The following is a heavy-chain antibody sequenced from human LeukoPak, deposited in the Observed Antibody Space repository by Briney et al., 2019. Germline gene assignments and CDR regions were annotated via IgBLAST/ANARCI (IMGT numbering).Heavy chain of an antibody. CDR3: AREILYGLVLGNFDY. CDR1: GYTFTGYY. J-gene: IGHJ4*02. V-gene: IGHV1-2*02. CDR2: INPNSGGT. Sequence: ASVKVSCKASGYTFTGYYMHWERQAPGQGLEWMGWINPNSGGTNYAQKFQGRVTMTRDTSISTAYMELSRLRSDDTAVYYCAREILYGLVLGNFDYWGQGTLVTVSS. D-gene: IGHD6-19*01.